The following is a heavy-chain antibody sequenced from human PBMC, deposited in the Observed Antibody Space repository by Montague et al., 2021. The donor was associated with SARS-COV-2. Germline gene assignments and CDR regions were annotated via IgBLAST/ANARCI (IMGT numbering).Heavy chain of an antibody. V-gene: IGHV4-39*01. CDR3: ARQRRGGLVSTPRFFDY. Sequence: SETLSLTCTVSGGSINSSSYYWGWIRQPPGKGLEWIGGIYYSGSTYYNPSLKSRVTISVDTSKNQFSLKLSSVTAADTAVYYCARQRRGGLVSTPRFFDYWGQGTLVTVSS. CDR2: IYYSGST. J-gene: IGHJ4*02. CDR1: GGSINSSSYY. D-gene: IGHD6-19*01.